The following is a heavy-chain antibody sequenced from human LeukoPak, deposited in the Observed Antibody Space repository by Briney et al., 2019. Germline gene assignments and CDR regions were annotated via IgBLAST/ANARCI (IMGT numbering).Heavy chain of an antibody. CDR1: GGSFSGYY. CDR3: ARTYCSSTSCYYYFDY. V-gene: IGHV4-34*01. D-gene: IGHD2-2*01. CDR2: INHSGST. J-gene: IGHJ4*02. Sequence: PSETLPLTCAVYGGSFSGYYWSWIRQPPGKGLEWIGEINHSGSTNYNPSLKSRVTISVDTSKNQFSLKLSSVTAADTAVYYCARTYCSSTSCYYYFDYWGQGTLVTVSS.